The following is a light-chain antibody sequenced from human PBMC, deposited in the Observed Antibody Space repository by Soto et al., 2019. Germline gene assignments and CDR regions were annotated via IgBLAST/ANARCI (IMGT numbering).Light chain of an antibody. J-gene: IGKJ1*01. Sequence: DIVMTQSPATLSVSPGERATLSCRASQSISSSLAWYQQKPGQAPRLLIYHASTRAIGIPARFSGSGSGTEFTLTISSLQSEDFAVYYCQQYSNWPLTFGQGTKVDIK. V-gene: IGKV3-15*01. CDR2: HAS. CDR3: QQYSNWPLT. CDR1: QSISSS.